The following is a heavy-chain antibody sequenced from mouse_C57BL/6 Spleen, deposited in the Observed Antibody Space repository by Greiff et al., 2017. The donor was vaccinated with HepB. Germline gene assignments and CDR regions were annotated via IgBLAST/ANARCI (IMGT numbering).Heavy chain of an antibody. Sequence: QVQLQQSGAELVRPGTSVKMSCKASGYTFTNYWIGWAKQRPGHGLEWIGDIYPGGGYTNYNEKFKGKATLTADKSSSTAYMKCSSLTSEDSAIYYCARWSTTVPIDYWGQGTTLTVSS. CDR2: IYPGGGYT. V-gene: IGHV1-63*01. D-gene: IGHD1-1*01. CDR1: GYTFTNYW. J-gene: IGHJ2*01. CDR3: ARWSTTVPIDY.